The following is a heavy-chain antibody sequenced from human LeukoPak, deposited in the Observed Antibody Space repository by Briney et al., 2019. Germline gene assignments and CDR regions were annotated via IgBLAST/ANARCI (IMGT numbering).Heavy chain of an antibody. J-gene: IGHJ4*02. D-gene: IGHD3-9*01. CDR2: INTEGSST. CDR3: ARDFDRYYFDY. CDR1: GFTFSSND. Sequence: GGSLRLSCAASGFTFSSNDMSWVRQAPGKGLVWVSRINTEGSSTSYADSVKGRFTISRDNAKNTLYLQMNSLRAEDTAVYYCARDFDRYYFDYWGQGTLVTVSS. V-gene: IGHV3-74*01.